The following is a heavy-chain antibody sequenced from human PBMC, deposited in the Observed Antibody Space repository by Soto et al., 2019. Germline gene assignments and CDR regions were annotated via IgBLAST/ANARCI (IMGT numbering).Heavy chain of an antibody. CDR1: GFTFTTYW. D-gene: IGHD2-15*01. CDR3: VRRFSGRLTTAWAPLDW. J-gene: IGHJ4*02. V-gene: IGHV3-7*03. Sequence: LRLSCAASGFTFTTYWMTWVRQAPGKGLEWVASIKQDGSEKFYVGSVRGRFTISRDNGKNSMYLQMNSLRAEDTAVYYCVRRFSGRLTTAWAPLDWWGQGTQVTVSS. CDR2: IKQDGSEK.